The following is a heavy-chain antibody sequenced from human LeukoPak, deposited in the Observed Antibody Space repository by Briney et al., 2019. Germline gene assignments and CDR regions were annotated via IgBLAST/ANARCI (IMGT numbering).Heavy chain of an antibody. V-gene: IGHV3-9*03. CDR2: ISWNSGSI. J-gene: IGHJ4*02. Sequence: GGSLRLSCAASGFTFDDYAMHWIRQAPGKGLEWVSGISWNSGSIGYADSVKGRFTISRDNAKNSLYLQMNSLRAEDMALYYCAKGQLSLGYYDSSGPFDYWGQETLVTVSS. CDR3: AKGQLSLGYYDSSGPFDY. D-gene: IGHD3-22*01. CDR1: GFTFDDYA.